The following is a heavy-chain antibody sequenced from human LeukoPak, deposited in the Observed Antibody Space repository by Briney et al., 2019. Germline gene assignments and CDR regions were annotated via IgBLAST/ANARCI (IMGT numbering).Heavy chain of an antibody. J-gene: IGHJ6*02. CDR2: INHSGST. Sequence: PSETLSFTCAVYGGSFSGYYWSWIRQPPGKGLEWIGEINHSGSTNYNPSLKSRVTISVDTSKNQFSLKLSSVTAADTAMYYCARGRRYCTNGVCYYYYYGMDVWGQGTTVTVSS. V-gene: IGHV4-34*01. D-gene: IGHD2-8*01. CDR1: GGSFSGYY. CDR3: ARGRRYCTNGVCYYYYYGMDV.